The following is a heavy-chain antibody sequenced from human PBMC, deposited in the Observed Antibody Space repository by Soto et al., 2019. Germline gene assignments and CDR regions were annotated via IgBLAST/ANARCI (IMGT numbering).Heavy chain of an antibody. J-gene: IGHJ5*02. CDR1: GYTFTDYD. CDR2: INSHSGAT. D-gene: IGHD6-13*01. CDR3: VRAIAPAASLGP. V-gene: IGHV1-2*06. Sequence: ASVKVSCKTSGYTFTDYDINWVRQAPGQGLEWMGRINSHSGATTYAQKFQDRVTMTRDTSIRTANMELSSLRADDTAVYYCVRAIAPAASLGPWGQAKLVTVS.